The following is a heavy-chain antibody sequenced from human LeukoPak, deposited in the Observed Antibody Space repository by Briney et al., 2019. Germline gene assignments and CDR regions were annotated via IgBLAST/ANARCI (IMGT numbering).Heavy chain of an antibody. D-gene: IGHD2-8*01. V-gene: IGHV1-46*01. Sequence: ASVKVSCKASGYTFTSYYMHWVRQAPGQGLEWMGIINPSGGSTSYAQKFQGSVTMTRDTSTSTVYMELSSLRSEDTAVYYCARGVLLVYALNYYYYYMDVWGKGTTVTVSS. J-gene: IGHJ6*03. CDR1: GYTFTSYY. CDR2: INPSGGST. CDR3: ARGVLLVYALNYYYYYMDV.